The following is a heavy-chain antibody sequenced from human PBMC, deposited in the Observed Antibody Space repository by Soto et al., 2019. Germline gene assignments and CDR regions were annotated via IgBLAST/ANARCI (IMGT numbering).Heavy chain of an antibody. Sequence: GGSLRLSCAASGFTFSSYWMSWVRQAPGKGLEWVANIKQDGSEKYYVDSVKGRFTISRDNAKNSLYLQMNSLRAEDTAVYYCARSRGYCSGGSCYYYYMDVWGKGTTVTVSS. V-gene: IGHV3-7*01. CDR2: IKQDGSEK. CDR1: GFTFSSYW. D-gene: IGHD2-15*01. J-gene: IGHJ6*03. CDR3: ARSRGYCSGGSCYYYYMDV.